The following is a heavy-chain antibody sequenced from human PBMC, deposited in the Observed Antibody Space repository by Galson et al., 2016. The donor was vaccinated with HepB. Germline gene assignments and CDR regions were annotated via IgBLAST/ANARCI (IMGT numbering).Heavy chain of an antibody. Sequence: SGATVKNPGETLQLSCRGSGYSFGSSWIGWVRQMSGKGLEWKGFIYPRDFDIRYSQCFHDQVTISVDKSISTDYLQWGSLTASDTAMYYCARSLAGSSDFWGAIYNYYAMDVWGQGTTVTVS. J-gene: IGHJ6*02. CDR3: ARSLAGSSDFWGAIYNYYAMDV. CDR1: GYSFGSSW. V-gene: IGHV5-51*01. CDR2: IYPRDFDI. D-gene: IGHD3-3*01.